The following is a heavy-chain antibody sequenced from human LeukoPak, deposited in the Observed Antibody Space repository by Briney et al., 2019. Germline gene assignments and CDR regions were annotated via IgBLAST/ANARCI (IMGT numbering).Heavy chain of an antibody. CDR3: ARVQITMMPPEYYFDH. V-gene: IGHV3-7*03. D-gene: IGHD3-22*01. Sequence: GGSLRLSCAASGFTFSSYWMSWVRQAPGKGLEWVANIKQDGSEKYYVDSVKGRFTISRDNAKNSLYLQMNSLRAEDTAVYYCARVQITMMPPEYYFDHWGQGTLVTVSS. CDR1: GFTFSSYW. CDR2: IKQDGSEK. J-gene: IGHJ4*02.